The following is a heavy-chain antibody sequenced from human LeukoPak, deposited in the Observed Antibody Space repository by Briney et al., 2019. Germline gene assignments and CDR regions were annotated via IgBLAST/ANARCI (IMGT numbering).Heavy chain of an antibody. D-gene: IGHD6-19*01. Sequence: SETLSLTCTVSGGSISSYYWSWIRQPPGKGLEWIGYIYYSGSTSYNPSFKSRVTISVDTSKNHFSLKLSSVTAADTAVYYCASSGWSLYWYFDLWGRGTLVTVSS. CDR3: ASSGWSLYWYFDL. V-gene: IGHV4-59*01. CDR2: IYYSGST. CDR1: GGSISSYY. J-gene: IGHJ2*01.